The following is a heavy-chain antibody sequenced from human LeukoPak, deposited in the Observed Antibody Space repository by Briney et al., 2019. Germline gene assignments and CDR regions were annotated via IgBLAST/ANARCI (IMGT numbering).Heavy chain of an antibody. Sequence: GGSLRLSCAASGFTFSSYWMHWVRQAPGKGLVWVARINGDGSSTRYADSVKGRFTISRDNAKNTLYLQMNSLRAEDTAVYSCARELVVREGDYFDNWGQGTLVTVSS. CDR3: ARELVVREGDYFDN. V-gene: IGHV3-74*01. D-gene: IGHD2-2*01. CDR2: INGDGSST. CDR1: GFTFSSYW. J-gene: IGHJ4*02.